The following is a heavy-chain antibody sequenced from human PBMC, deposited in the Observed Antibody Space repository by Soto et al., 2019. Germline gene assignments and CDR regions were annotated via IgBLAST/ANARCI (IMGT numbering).Heavy chain of an antibody. CDR1: GGTFSSYT. J-gene: IGHJ4*02. Sequence: SVKVFCKASGGTFSSYTISWVRQAPGQGLEWMGRIIPILGIANYAQKFQGRVTITADKSTSTAYMELSSLRSEDTAVYYCARAHESTVTTRIVDYWGQGTLVTVSS. D-gene: IGHD4-17*01. CDR3: ARAHESTVTTRIVDY. V-gene: IGHV1-69*02. CDR2: IIPILGIA.